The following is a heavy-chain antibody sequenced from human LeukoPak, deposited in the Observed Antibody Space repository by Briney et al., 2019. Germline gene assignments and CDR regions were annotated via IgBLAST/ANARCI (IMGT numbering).Heavy chain of an antibody. CDR1: GGSISSSSYY. CDR3: ERHSGDLGPGDAFDI. V-gene: IGHV4-39*01. D-gene: IGHD1-26*01. J-gene: IGHJ3*02. CDR2: IYYSGST. Sequence: SETLSLTCTVSGGSISSSSYYWGWIRQPPGKGLEWIGSIYYSGSTYYNPSLKSRVTISVDTSKNQFSLKLSSVTAADTAVYYCERHSGDLGPGDAFDIWGQGTMVTVSS.